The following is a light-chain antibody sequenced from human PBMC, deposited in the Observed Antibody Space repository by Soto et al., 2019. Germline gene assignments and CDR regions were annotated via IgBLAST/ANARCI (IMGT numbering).Light chain of an antibody. Sequence: HSVLTQPPSASGSPGQSVTISCTGTRSNVGGYNCVSWYQQYPGKAPKLMIYEVNKRPSGVPDRFSGSKSGNTASLTVSGLQAEDEADYYCSSYAGSSNVFGTGTKVTVL. V-gene: IGLV2-8*01. CDR3: SSYAGSSNV. J-gene: IGLJ1*01. CDR2: EVN. CDR1: RSNVGGYNC.